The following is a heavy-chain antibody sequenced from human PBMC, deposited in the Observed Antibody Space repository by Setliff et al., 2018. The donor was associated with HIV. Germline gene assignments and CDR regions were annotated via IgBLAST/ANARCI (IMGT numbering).Heavy chain of an antibody. D-gene: IGHD3-10*01. CDR2: VNVGKGDT. CDR3: ARGALLAVFDFDY. V-gene: IGHV1-3*01. CDR1: GYTFTTYS. J-gene: IGHJ4*01. Sequence: ASVKVSCKASGYTFTTYSMHWVRQAPGQSLEWMGWVNVGKGDTKYSQEFQGRITITRDTSANTAYMELSSLRSDDTAVYFCARGALLAVFDFDYWGHGTLVTVSS.